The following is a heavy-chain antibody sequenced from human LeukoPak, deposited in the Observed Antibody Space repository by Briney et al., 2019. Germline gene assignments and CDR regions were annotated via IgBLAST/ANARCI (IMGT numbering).Heavy chain of an antibody. CDR3: AREGRGRDFAFDI. J-gene: IGHJ3*02. Sequence: PSETLSLTCTVSGGSISSYYWSWIRQPPGKGLEWIGYIYYSGSTNYNPSLKSRVTISVDTSKNQFSLKLSSVTAADTAVYYCAREGRGRDFAFDIWGQGTMVTVSS. D-gene: IGHD5-24*01. CDR1: GGSISSYY. V-gene: IGHV4-59*01. CDR2: IYYSGST.